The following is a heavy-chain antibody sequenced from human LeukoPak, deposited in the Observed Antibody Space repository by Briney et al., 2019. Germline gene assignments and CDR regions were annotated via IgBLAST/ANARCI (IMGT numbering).Heavy chain of an antibody. CDR2: ISAYNGNT. J-gene: IGHJ4*02. V-gene: IGHV1-18*04. Sequence: ASVKVSCKASGYTFTGYYMHWVRQAPGQGLEWMGWISAYNGNTNYAQKLQGRVTMTTDTSTSTAYMELRSLRSDDTAVYYCARGTPGYSYGSVPFDYWGQGTLVTVSS. CDR1: GYTFTGYY. D-gene: IGHD5-18*01. CDR3: ARGTPGYSYGSVPFDY.